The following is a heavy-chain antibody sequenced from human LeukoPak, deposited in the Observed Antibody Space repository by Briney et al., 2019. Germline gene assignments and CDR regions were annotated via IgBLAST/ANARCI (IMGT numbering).Heavy chain of an antibody. CDR1: GFTFSTYG. D-gene: IGHD6-13*01. J-gene: IGHJ4*02. CDR3: ARGGAHSSSNCDY. V-gene: IGHV3-30*03. Sequence: GGSLRLSCAASGFTFSTYGMHWVRQAPGKGLEWVTVISYDGSNKYYGDSVKGRFTISRDNSKNTLYLQMNSLRVEDTAVYYCARGGAHSSSNCDYWGQGTLVTVSS. CDR2: ISYDGSNK.